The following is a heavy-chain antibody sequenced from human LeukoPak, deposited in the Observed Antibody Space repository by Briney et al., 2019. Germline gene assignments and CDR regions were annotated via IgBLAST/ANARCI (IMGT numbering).Heavy chain of an antibody. V-gene: IGHV4-34*01. CDR3: ARFSNHIAVAAYFDY. CDR2: INHSGST. Sequence: PSETLSLTCAVYDGSFSGYYWSWIRQPQGKGLEWIGEINHSGSTNYNPSLKSRVTISVDTSKNQFSLKLSSVTAADTAVCYCARFSNHIAVAAYFDYWGQGTLVTVSS. J-gene: IGHJ4*02. CDR1: DGSFSGYY. D-gene: IGHD6-19*01.